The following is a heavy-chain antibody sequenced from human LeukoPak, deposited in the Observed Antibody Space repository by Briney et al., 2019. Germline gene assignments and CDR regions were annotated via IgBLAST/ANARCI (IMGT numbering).Heavy chain of an antibody. Sequence: AETLSLTCTVSGGSISSYYWSWIRQPPGKGLEWMGYIYYSGSTNYNPSLKSRVAISVDTSKNQFSLKLSSMTAADTAVYYCAREKAAAGKKGFDPWGQGTLVTVSS. CDR1: GGSISSYY. D-gene: IGHD6-13*01. J-gene: IGHJ5*02. CDR3: AREKAAAGKKGFDP. V-gene: IGHV4-59*01. CDR2: IYYSGST.